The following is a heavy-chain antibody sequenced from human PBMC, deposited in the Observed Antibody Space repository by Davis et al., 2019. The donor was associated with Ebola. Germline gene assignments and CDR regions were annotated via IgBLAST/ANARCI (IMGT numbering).Heavy chain of an antibody. J-gene: IGHJ6*02. CDR2: IIPIFGTA. CDR1: VGTFSSYA. V-gene: IGHV1-69*06. Sequence: AASVKVSCKASVGTFSSYAISWVRQAPGQGLEWMGGIIPIFGTANYAQKFQGRVTITADKSTSTAYMELSSLRSEDTAVYYCAEGRYSSSSLYYYYGMDVWGQGTTVTVSS. D-gene: IGHD6-6*01. CDR3: AEGRYSSSSLYYYYGMDV.